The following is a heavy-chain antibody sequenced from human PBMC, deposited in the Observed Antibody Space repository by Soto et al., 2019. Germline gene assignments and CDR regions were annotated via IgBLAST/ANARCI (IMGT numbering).Heavy chain of an antibody. J-gene: IGHJ4*02. CDR3: AGWLPTLGHFDY. CDR1: GGTFSSYA. D-gene: IGHD5-12*01. CDR2: IIPIFGTA. V-gene: IGHV1-69*13. Sequence: GASVKVSCKASGGTFSSYAISWVLQAPGQGLEGMGGIIPIFGTANYAQKFQGRVTITADESTSTAYMELSSLRSEDTAVYYCAGWLPTLGHFDYWGQGTLVTVSS.